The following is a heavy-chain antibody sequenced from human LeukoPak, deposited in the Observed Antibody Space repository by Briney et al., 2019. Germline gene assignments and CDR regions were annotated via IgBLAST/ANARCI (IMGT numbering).Heavy chain of an antibody. CDR1: GYTFTGYF. V-gene: IGHV1-69*05. CDR2: IIPIFGTA. J-gene: IGHJ6*03. Sequence: GASVKVSCKASGYTFTGYFMHWVRQAPGQGLERMGRIIPIFGTANYAQKFQGRVTITTDESTSTAYMELSSLRSEDTAVYYCARGPETYYYDSSGYYGHYYYYYMDVWGKGTTVTVSS. D-gene: IGHD3-22*01. CDR3: ARGPETYYYDSSGYYGHYYYYYMDV.